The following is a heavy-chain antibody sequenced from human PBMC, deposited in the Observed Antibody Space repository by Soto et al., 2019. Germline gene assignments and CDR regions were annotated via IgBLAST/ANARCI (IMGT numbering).Heavy chain of an antibody. CDR3: ARKRGQRYYYGSGSYSLESFDY. D-gene: IGHD3-10*01. V-gene: IGHV4-34*01. Sequence: SETLSLTCAVYGGSFSGYYWSWIRQPPGKGLEWIGEINHSGSTNYNPSLKSRVTISVDTSKNQFSLKLGSVTAADTAVYYCARKRGQRYYYGSGSYSLESFDYWGQGTLVTVSS. CDR1: GGSFSGYY. J-gene: IGHJ4*02. CDR2: INHSGST.